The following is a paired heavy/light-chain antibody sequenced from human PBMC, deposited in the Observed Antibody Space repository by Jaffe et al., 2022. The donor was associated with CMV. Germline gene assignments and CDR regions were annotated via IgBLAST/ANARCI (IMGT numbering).Light chain of an antibody. J-gene: IGLJ2*01. V-gene: IGLV1-47*01. CDR3: AAWDDSLSGVV. CDR1: ISNIGSNY. CDR2: RNN. Sequence: QSVLTQPSSASGTPGQRVTISCSGSISNIGSNYVYWYQQLPGTAPKLLIYRNNQRPSGVPDRFSGSKSGTSASLAISGLRSEDEADYYCAAWDDSLSGVVFGGGTKLTVL.
Heavy chain of an antibody. CDR3: ARDRGSPAYFDY. D-gene: IGHD2-15*01. CDR1: GGSIGGYY. J-gene: IGHJ4*02. Sequence: QVQLQDSGPGLVKPSETLSLTCTVSGGSIGGYYWNWIRQPAGKGLEWIGRIYINGITHYNPSLKSRVTMSVDTSKNQFSLKLSSVTAADTAVYYCARDRGSPAYFDYWGQGTLVTVSS. CDR2: IYINGIT. V-gene: IGHV4-4*07.